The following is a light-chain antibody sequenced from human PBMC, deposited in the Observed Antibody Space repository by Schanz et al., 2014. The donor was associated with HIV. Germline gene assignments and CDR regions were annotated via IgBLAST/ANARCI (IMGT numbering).Light chain of an antibody. CDR2: EGS. J-gene: IGLJ2*01. CDR1: SSDVGSYNL. V-gene: IGLV2-14*02. CDR3: QSFDSTLNSVV. Sequence: QSVLTQPASVSGSTGQSITISCTGTSSDVGSYNLVSWYQQHPGKAPKLMIYEGSKRPSGVPDRFSGSKSGTSASLAITGLRAEDEADYYCQSFDSTLNSVVFGGGTKLTVL.